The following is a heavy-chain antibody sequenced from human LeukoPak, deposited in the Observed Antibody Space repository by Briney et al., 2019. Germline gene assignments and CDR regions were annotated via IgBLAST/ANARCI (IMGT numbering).Heavy chain of an antibody. Sequence: PSGGSLRLSCAASGFTPGFTFSNYAMSWVRQAPGKGLEWVSYISSSSSTVYYADSVKGRFTISRDNAKNSLYLQMNSLRAEDTAVYYCARKATTVTPPYWGQGTLVTVSS. CDR2: ISSSSSTV. D-gene: IGHD4-17*01. J-gene: IGHJ4*02. V-gene: IGHV3-48*04. CDR1: GFTPGFTFSNYA. CDR3: ARKATTVTPPY.